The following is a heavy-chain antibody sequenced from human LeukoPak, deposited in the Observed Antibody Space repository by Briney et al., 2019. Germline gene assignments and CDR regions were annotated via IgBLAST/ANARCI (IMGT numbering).Heavy chain of an antibody. CDR3: ARNISMVDSYSFDY. CDR1: GGSIRSSGYY. J-gene: IGHJ4*02. Sequence: SETLSLTCTVSGGSIRSSGYYWAWIRQPPGKGLEWIGSVYFSGSTHYNPSLRSRVTISVDTSRNQFSLKLRSVTAADTALYYCARNISMVDSYSFDYWGQGTLVTVSS. CDR2: VYFSGST. V-gene: IGHV4-39*01. D-gene: IGHD3-10*01.